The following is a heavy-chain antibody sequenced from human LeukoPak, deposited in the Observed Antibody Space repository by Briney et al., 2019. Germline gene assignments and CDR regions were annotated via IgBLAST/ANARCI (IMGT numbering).Heavy chain of an antibody. CDR2: ISSSGGTI. D-gene: IGHD3-10*01. CDR3: ARASAPGVRGIINS. J-gene: IGHJ4*02. Sequence: TSGGSLRLSCAASGFTFSDYYMSWIRQAPGKGLEWVSYISSSGGTIYYADSVKGRFTISRDNAKNSLYLQMNSLRAEDTAVYFCARASAPGVRGIINSWGQGTLVTASS. CDR1: GFTFSDYY. V-gene: IGHV3-11*01.